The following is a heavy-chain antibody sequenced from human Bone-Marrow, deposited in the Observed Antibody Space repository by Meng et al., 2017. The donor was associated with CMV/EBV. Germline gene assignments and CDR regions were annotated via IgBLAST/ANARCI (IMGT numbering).Heavy chain of an antibody. CDR1: GYTFSDYY. CDR3: VRSSGWSLFDY. CDR2: IRSDGSAT. J-gene: IGHJ4*02. D-gene: IGHD6-19*01. V-gene: IGHV1-2*02. Sequence: QLQLIQPGAGVKEPGASVKVSCKTSGYTFSDYYMHWVRQAPGQGLEWMGWIRSDGSATNYAQKFRGRVTMTRDASVSTAYMELSGLTSDDTAVYFCVRSSGWSLFDYWGPGALVTVSS.